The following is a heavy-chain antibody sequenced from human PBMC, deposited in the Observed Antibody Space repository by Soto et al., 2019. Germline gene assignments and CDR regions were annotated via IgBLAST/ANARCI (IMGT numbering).Heavy chain of an antibody. CDR1: GFTFSSYW. CDR2: INSDGSST. V-gene: IGHV3-74*01. D-gene: IGHD2-2*01. Sequence: GGSLRLSCAASGFTFSSYWMHWVRQAPGKGLVWVSRINSDGSSTSYADSVKGRFTISRDNAKNTLYLQMNSLRAEDTAVYYCARGSRQQGTNYYYYGMDVWGQGTTVTVSS. J-gene: IGHJ6*02. CDR3: ARGSRQQGTNYYYYGMDV.